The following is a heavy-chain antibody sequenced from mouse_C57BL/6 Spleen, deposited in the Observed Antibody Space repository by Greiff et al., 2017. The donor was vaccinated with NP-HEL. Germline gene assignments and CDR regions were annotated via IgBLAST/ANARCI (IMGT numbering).Heavy chain of an antibody. Sequence: QVQLQQSGAELVKPGASVKLSCKASGYTFTSYWMQWVKQRPGQGLEWIGEIDPSDSYTNYNQKFKGKATLTVDTSSSTAYMQHSSLTSEDSAVDYCARAMVATGAMDYWGQGTSVTVSS. CDR2: IDPSDSYT. CDR1: GYTFTSYW. D-gene: IGHD1-1*02. V-gene: IGHV1-50*01. J-gene: IGHJ4*01. CDR3: ARAMVATGAMDY.